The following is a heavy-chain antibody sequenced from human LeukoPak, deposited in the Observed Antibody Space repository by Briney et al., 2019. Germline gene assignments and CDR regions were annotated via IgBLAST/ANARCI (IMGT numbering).Heavy chain of an antibody. CDR1: GFTFSNYA. J-gene: IGHJ3*02. D-gene: IGHD1-26*01. CDR3: AKDLGIVQPRGAFDI. CDR2: ISGSGSGT. V-gene: IGHV3-23*01. Sequence: GGSLRLSCAASGFTFSNYAMTWVRQAPVKGLEWVSGISGSGSGTYYGDSVKGRFTISRDNPKNTLYLQMNSLRAEDTAVYYCAKDLGIVQPRGAFDIWGQGTMVTVSS.